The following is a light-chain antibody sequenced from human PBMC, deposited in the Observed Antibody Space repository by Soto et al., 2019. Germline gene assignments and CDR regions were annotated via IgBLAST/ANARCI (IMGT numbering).Light chain of an antibody. CDR3: QQYGSSGT. CDR2: GAS. V-gene: IGKV3-20*01. J-gene: IGKJ1*01. CDR1: QSVTSDY. Sequence: ETVLTQSPDTLSLSPGERATLSCRASQSVTSDYLAWYQQKAGQAPRLLIYGASNRATGIPDRFSGSGSGTDFTLTISRLEPEDFAVYYCQQYGSSGTFGQGTKVEIK.